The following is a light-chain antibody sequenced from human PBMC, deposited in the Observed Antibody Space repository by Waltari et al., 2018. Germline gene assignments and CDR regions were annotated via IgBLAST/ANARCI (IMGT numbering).Light chain of an antibody. Sequence: EIVMTQTPLSLSVSPGQPASISCRSSQSLLPSYGKTYVYRYLQKPGRSPQLLIYEVSSRFSGVPERFSGSGSGTDFTLKISRVEAEDVGVYYCMQATQLPLTFGGGTKVDIK. V-gene: IGKV2-29*03. J-gene: IGKJ4*01. CDR2: EVS. CDR1: QSLLPSYGKTY. CDR3: MQATQLPLT.